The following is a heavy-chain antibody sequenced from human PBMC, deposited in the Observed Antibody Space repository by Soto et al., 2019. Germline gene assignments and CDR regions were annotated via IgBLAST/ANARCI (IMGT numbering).Heavy chain of an antibody. CDR2: ISYSGST. CDR1: GGSISSESYY. D-gene: IGHD3-10*01. V-gene: IGHV4-39*01. CDR3: ASSPFLRSGDLFPGLDA. Sequence: PSETLSLTCTVSGGSISSESYYWGWIRQSPEKGLEWIASISYSGSTYYNPTLKSRLIISVDTSKSQVSLKLSSVTAEDTALYFCASSPFLRSGDLFPGLDAWGQGTTVTVSS. J-gene: IGHJ6*02.